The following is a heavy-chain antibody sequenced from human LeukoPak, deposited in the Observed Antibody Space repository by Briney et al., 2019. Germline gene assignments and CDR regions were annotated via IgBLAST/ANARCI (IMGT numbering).Heavy chain of an antibody. CDR3: ARAERYCSSTNCLNFDY. V-gene: IGHV3-21*01. J-gene: IGHJ4*02. D-gene: IGHD2-2*01. CDR2: ISSSTNYI. Sequence: PGGSLRLSCAASGFTFSSYSMNWVRQAPGKGLEWVSSISSSTNYIYYADSVRGRFTISRDNAENSLYLQMNSLRAEDTAVYYCARAERYCSSTNCLNFDYWGQGTLVTVSS. CDR1: GFTFSSYS.